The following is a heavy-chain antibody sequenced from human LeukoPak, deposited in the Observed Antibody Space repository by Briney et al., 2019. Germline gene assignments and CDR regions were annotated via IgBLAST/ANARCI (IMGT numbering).Heavy chain of an antibody. V-gene: IGHV1-2*02. CDR3: ARQDVLRFLEWSYYYYYYMDV. D-gene: IGHD3-3*01. Sequence: ASVKVSCKASGYTFTGYYMHWVRQTPGQGLEWMGWINPNSGGTNYAQKFQGRVTMTRDTSISTAYMELSRLRSDDTAVYYCARQDVLRFLEWSYYYYYYMDVWGKGTTVTSP. CDR1: GYTFTGYY. J-gene: IGHJ6*03. CDR2: INPNSGGT.